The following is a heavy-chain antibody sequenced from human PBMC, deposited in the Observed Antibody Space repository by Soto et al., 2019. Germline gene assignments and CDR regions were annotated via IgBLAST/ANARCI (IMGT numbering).Heavy chain of an antibody. CDR1: GFTFSSYG. D-gene: IGHD6-6*01. V-gene: IGHV3-30*18. Sequence: VQLVESGGGVVQPGRSLRLSCAASGFTFSSYGMHWVRQAPGKGLEWVAVISYDGSNKYYADSVKGRFTISRDNSKNTLYLQMNSLRAEDTAVYYCAKDFLAARRGVVEDYWGQGTLVTVSS. CDR2: ISYDGSNK. J-gene: IGHJ4*02. CDR3: AKDFLAARRGVVEDY.